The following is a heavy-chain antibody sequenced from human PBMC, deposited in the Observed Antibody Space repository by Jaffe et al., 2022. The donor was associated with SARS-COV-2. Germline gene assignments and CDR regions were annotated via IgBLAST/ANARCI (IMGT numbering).Heavy chain of an antibody. Sequence: QVQLQESGPGLVKPSETLSLTCTVSGGSISSYYWSWIRQPPGKGLEWIGYIYYSGSTNYNPSLKSRVTISVDTSKNQFSLKLSSVTAADTAVYYCARAGLHYDFWSGYSRYAFDIWGQGTMVTVSS. CDR2: IYYSGST. J-gene: IGHJ3*02. D-gene: IGHD3-3*01. CDR1: GGSISSYY. V-gene: IGHV4-59*01. CDR3: ARAGLHYDFWSGYSRYAFDI.